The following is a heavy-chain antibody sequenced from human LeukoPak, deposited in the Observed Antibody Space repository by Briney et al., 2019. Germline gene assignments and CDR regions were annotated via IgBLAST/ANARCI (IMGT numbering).Heavy chain of an antibody. Sequence: PGGSLRLSCAASGFTFRSYDMHWVRQAPGKGLEWDSTMSGSATYIYYADSVKGRFTISRDNAKNSVYLQMNRLRAEDTAVYYCARDPSGTHSGYDWGFDYWGQGILVIVSS. J-gene: IGHJ4*02. V-gene: IGHV3-21*01. D-gene: IGHD5-12*01. CDR3: ARDPSGTHSGYDWGFDY. CDR1: GFTFRSYD. CDR2: MSGSATYI.